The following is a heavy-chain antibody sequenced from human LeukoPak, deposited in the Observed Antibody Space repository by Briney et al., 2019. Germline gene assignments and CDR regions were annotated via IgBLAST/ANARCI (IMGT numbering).Heavy chain of an antibody. J-gene: IGHJ4*02. V-gene: IGHV3-15*01. CDR1: GFTFSNAR. D-gene: IGHD2-2*01. CDR2: IKSKTDGGTT. Sequence: GESLKISCAASGFTFSNARMSWVRQAPGKGLEWVGRIKSKTDGGTTDYAAPVKGRFTISRDDSKNTLYLQMNSLKTEDTAVYYCAVVPAALYWGQGTLVTVSS. CDR3: AVVPAALY.